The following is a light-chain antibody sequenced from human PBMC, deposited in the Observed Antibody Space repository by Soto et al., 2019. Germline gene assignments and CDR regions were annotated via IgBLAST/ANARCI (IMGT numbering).Light chain of an antibody. Sequence: QSVLTQPASVSGSPGQSITISCTGTSSDIGLHNFVSWHQQHPGKAPKFIIYGISNRPSGVSNRFSGSKSGNTASLTISGLQADDEADYYCSSYTSTFTWVFGGGTKLTVL. CDR1: SSDIGLHNF. CDR2: GIS. CDR3: SSYTSTFTWV. V-gene: IGLV2-14*01. J-gene: IGLJ3*02.